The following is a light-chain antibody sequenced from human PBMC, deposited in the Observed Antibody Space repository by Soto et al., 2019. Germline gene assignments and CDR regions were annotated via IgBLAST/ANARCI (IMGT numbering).Light chain of an antibody. V-gene: IGLV2-8*01. CDR3: SSYTSISTLV. Sequence: QSALTQPPSASGSPGQSVTISCTGTSSDVGRYNYVSWYQHHPGQAPKLMVYEVTKRPSGVPDRFSGSKSGNTASLTVSGLQAEDEADYYCSSYTSISTLVFGTGTKVTVL. CDR2: EVT. CDR1: SSDVGRYNY. J-gene: IGLJ1*01.